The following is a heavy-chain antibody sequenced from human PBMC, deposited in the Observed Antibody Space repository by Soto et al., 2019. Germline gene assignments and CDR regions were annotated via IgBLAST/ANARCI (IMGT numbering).Heavy chain of an antibody. J-gene: IGHJ5*02. CDR3: LREGVGPTYGWFDP. Sequence: QVQLVQSGAEVKKPGASVKVSCEATGYTFTGNYLHWVRQAPGQGLEWMGWIHPHSGATKYAQKFQGWVTMTRDTSISTAYLDLSSLKSNDTAGYYCLREGVGPTYGWFDPWGQGTLVTVSS. CDR2: IHPHSGAT. D-gene: IGHD2-8*01. V-gene: IGHV1-2*04. CDR1: GYTFTGNY.